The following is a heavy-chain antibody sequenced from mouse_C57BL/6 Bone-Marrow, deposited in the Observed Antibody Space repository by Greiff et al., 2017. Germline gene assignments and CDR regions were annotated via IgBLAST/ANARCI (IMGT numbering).Heavy chain of an antibody. V-gene: IGHV1-64*01. J-gene: IGHJ4*01. D-gene: IGHD2-4*01. CDR2: MHPNGGSP. CDR3: AISYYYDDYTMDY. CDR1: GYTFTNYW. Sequence: QVQLQQPGPELVKPGASVKLSCKASGYTFTNYWMHWVKQRPGQGLEWIGMMHPNGGSPDYNEKFKSEATLSVDKSSRTAYMELSSLTSEDSAVYDCAISYYYDDYTMDYWGQGTSVTVSS.